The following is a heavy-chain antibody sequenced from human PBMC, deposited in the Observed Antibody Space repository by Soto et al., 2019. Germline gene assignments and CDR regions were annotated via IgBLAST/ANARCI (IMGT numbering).Heavy chain of an antibody. Sequence: GVLRLSCAASGFTFSSYEMNWVRQAPGKGLEWVSYISSSGSTIYYADSVKGRFTISRDNAKNSLYLQMNSLRAEDTAVYYCASLYSSGWYYFDYWGQGTLVTVSS. D-gene: IGHD6-19*01. V-gene: IGHV3-48*03. CDR1: GFTFSSYE. CDR3: ASLYSSGWYYFDY. CDR2: ISSSGSTI. J-gene: IGHJ4*02.